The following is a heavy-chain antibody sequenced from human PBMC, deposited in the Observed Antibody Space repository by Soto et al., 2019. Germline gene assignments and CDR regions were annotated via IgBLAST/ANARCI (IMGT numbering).Heavy chain of an antibody. Sequence: QPGGSLRLSCAASGFTFSSYAMSWVRQAPGKGLEWVSAISGSGGSTYYADSVKGRFTISRDNSKNTLYLQMNSLRAEDTAVYYCAKVNYGSGSLFVGDYYYYGMDVWGQGTTVTVSS. CDR2: ISGSGGST. CDR3: AKVNYGSGSLFVGDYYYYGMDV. D-gene: IGHD3-10*01. CDR1: GFTFSSYA. J-gene: IGHJ6*02. V-gene: IGHV3-23*01.